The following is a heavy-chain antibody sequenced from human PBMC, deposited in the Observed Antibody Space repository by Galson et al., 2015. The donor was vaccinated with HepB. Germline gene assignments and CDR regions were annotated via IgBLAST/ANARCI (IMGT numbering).Heavy chain of an antibody. J-gene: IGHJ4*02. CDR3: ARDQITTAALDY. V-gene: IGHV3-30*14. CDR1: GFTSRSFA. D-gene: IGHD6-13*01. Sequence: SLRLSCAASGFTSRSFALHWVRQGPGEGLEWLTVISNDGNNQYYADSVEGRFTISRDNSKNTLYLQMNSLRPEDTAVYFCARDQITTAALDYWGRGTLVTVSS. CDR2: ISNDGNNQ.